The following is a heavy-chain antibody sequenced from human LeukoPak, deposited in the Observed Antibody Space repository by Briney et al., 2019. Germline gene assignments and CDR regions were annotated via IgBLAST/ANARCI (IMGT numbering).Heavy chain of an antibody. V-gene: IGHV4-38-2*01. J-gene: IGHJ3*02. Sequence: PSETLSLTCAVSGYSISSGYYWGWIRQPPGKGLEWIGSIYHSGSTYHNPSLKSRVAISVDTSKNQFSLKLSSVTAADTAVYYCARQEEDVAFDIWGQGTMVTVSS. CDR3: ARQEEDVAFDI. CDR2: IYHSGST. CDR1: GYSISSGYY.